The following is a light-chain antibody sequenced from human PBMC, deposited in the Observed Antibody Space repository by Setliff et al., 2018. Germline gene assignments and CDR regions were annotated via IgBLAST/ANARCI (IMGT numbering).Light chain of an antibody. Sequence: QSALAQPRSVSGSPGQSVTISCTGTTSDVGTYDFVSWYQEHPGKAPKLIIYDVTKRPSGVPDRFSGSKSGDTASLTISGLQAEDEADYHCCSYAGAYTVLFGGGTKVTVL. CDR2: DVT. V-gene: IGLV2-11*01. J-gene: IGLJ2*01. CDR3: CSYAGAYTVL. CDR1: TSDVGTYDF.